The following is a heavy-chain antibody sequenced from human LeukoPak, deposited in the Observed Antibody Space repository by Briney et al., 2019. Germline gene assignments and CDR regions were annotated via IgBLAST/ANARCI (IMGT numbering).Heavy chain of an antibody. J-gene: IGHJ3*02. CDR3: ARAIPFRYLHGGDYYERSSHGFDI. V-gene: IGHV1-8*01. D-gene: IGHD2-21*02. CDR1: GYTFTRHD. Sequence: GASVKVSCKASGYTFTRHDVNWVRQATGQGLEWMGWINPNSKNTGYAQKFQGRVTLTTDTSTSTAYMELSSLDSEDTAVYYCARAIPFRYLHGGDYYERSSHGFDIWGQGTMITVSS. CDR2: INPNSKNT.